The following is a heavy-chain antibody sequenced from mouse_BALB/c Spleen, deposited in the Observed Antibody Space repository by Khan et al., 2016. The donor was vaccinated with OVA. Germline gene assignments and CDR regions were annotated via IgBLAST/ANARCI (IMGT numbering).Heavy chain of an antibody. CDR2: IWVSGSK. CDR1: GFSLTDYA. V-gene: IGHV2-6-5*01. Sequence: VQLQESGPGLVAPSQSLSITCTVSGFSLTDYAVSWIRQPPGKGLEWLGVIWVSGSKYYNSVLKPRLSISKDNSKSLVFLKMNSLQTDDTAMYFCARDPPYYSMDYWGQGTSVTVSS. J-gene: IGHJ4*01. CDR3: ARDPPYYSMDY.